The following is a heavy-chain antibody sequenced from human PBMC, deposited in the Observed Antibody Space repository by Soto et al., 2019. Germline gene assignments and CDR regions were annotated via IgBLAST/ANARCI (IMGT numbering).Heavy chain of an antibody. CDR1: GFTFTSSA. CDR2: IVVGSGNT. CDR3: ARDRGIRTYYYYGMDV. V-gene: IGHV1-58*01. Sequence: SVKVSCKASGFTFTSSAVQWVRQARGQRLEWIGWIVVGSGNTNYAQKFQGRVTITRDTSASTAYMELSSLRSEDTAVYYCARDRGIRTYYYYGMDVWGQGTTVTVS. J-gene: IGHJ6*02. D-gene: IGHD3-10*01.